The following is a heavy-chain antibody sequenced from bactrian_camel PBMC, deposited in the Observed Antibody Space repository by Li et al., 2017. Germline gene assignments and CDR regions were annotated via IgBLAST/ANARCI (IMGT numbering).Heavy chain of an antibody. CDR1: GFTLSSYG. J-gene: IGHJ4*01. CDR2: ISSGGGST. D-gene: IGHD7*01. Sequence: VQLVESGGGLVQPGGSLRLSCAASGFTLSSYGMSWVRQAPGKGLEWVSVISSGGGSTDYADSVKGRFTISRDNAKNTVYLQMNSLQPEDTAVYYCGRHPAIAGGGNYWAQGTQVTVSS. V-gene: IGHV3S40*01. CDR3: GRHPAIAGGGNY.